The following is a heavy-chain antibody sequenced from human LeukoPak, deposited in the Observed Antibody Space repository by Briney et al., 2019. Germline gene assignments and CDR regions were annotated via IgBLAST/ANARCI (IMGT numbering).Heavy chain of an antibody. J-gene: IGHJ4*02. CDR1: GGSISDYY. CDR2: IYNSRSS. D-gene: IGHD6-19*01. Sequence: SETLSLTCTVSGGSISDYYWSWIRQSPGKGLEWIGYIYNSRSSSYNPSPRSRVTISLDTSKNQFSLKLSSVTAADTAVYFCARGTSSAWYGFDYWGQGTLVTVSS. CDR3: ARGTSSAWYGFDY. V-gene: IGHV4-59*01.